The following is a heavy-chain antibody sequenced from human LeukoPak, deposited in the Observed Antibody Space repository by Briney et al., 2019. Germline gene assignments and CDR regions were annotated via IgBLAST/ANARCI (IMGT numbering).Heavy chain of an antibody. CDR1: GFTVSSNY. Sequence: GGSLRLSCAASGFTVSSNYMSWVRQAPGKGLEWVSVIYSGGSTYYADSVKGRFTISRDNSKNTLYLQMNSLRAEDTAVYYCARGKSTLLWFGELLDYFDYWGQGTLVTVSS. V-gene: IGHV3-53*01. CDR3: ARGKSTLLWFGELLDYFDY. D-gene: IGHD3-10*01. CDR2: IYSGGST. J-gene: IGHJ4*02.